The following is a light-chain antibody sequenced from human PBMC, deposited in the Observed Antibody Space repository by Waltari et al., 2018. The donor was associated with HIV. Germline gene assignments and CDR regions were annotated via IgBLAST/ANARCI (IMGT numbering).Light chain of an antibody. CDR1: SSNLGGNT. CDR2: DNN. J-gene: IGLJ3*02. V-gene: IGLV1-44*01. CDR3: AAWDDSLNGWV. Sequence: QSVLTPPPSASGTPGQRVTISCSGSSSNLGGNTINWYQQLPGTAPKLLIFDNNQRPSGVPDRFSGSKSGSSASLAIGGLQSEDEADYFCAAWDDSLNGWVFGGGTKLTVL.